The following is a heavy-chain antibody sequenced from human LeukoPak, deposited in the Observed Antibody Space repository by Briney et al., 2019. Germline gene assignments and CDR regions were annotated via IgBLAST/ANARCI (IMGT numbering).Heavy chain of an antibody. CDR1: GFTFSSYS. CDR3: ARDPAATGTWWFDP. J-gene: IGHJ5*02. D-gene: IGHD6-13*01. V-gene: IGHV3-21*01. Sequence: GGSLRLSCAAYGFTFSSYSMNWVRQAPGKGLEWVSFISTSSSYIYYADSVKGRFTISRDNAKNSLYLEMNSLRAEDTAVYYCARDPAATGTWWFDPWGQGTLVTVSS. CDR2: ISTSSSYI.